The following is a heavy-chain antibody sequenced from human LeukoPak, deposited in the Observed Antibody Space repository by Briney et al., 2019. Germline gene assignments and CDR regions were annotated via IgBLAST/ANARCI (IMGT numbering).Heavy chain of an antibody. CDR3: ARECLGIAAAGRAPRWNWFDP. V-gene: IGHV4-4*09. CDR1: GGSISSYY. J-gene: IGHJ5*02. D-gene: IGHD6-13*01. CDR2: IYTSGST. Sequence: PSETLSLTCTVSGGSISSYYWSWIRQPPGKGLEWIGYIYTSGSTNYNPSLKSRVTMSVDTSKNQFSLKLSSVTAADTAVYYCARECLGIAAAGRAPRWNWFDPWGQGTLVTVSS.